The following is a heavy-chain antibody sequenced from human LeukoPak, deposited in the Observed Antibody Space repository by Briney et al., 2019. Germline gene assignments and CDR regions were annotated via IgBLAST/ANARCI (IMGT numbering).Heavy chain of an antibody. D-gene: IGHD2-15*01. CDR3: AREGYPRDYYYYYYMDV. CDR1: GFTFSSYE. Sequence: GGSLRLSCAASGFTFSSYEMNWVRQAPGKGLEGVSYISSSGSTIYYADSVKGRFTISRDNAKNSLYLQMNSLRAEDTAVYYCAREGYPRDYYYYYYMDVWGKGTTVTVSS. V-gene: IGHV3-48*03. CDR2: ISSSGSTI. J-gene: IGHJ6*03.